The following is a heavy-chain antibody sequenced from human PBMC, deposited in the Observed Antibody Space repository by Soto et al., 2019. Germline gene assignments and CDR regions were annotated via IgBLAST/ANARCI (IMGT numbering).Heavy chain of an antibody. V-gene: IGHV4-34*01. CDR3: ASTGTTLNWFDP. CDR1: GGSFSGYY. Sequence: SETLSLTCAVYGGSFSGYYWSWIRQPPGKGLEWIGEINHSGSTNHNPSLKSRVTISVDTSKNQFSLKLSSVTAADTAVYYCASTGTTLNWFDPWGQGTLVTVS. CDR2: INHSGST. J-gene: IGHJ5*02. D-gene: IGHD1-7*01.